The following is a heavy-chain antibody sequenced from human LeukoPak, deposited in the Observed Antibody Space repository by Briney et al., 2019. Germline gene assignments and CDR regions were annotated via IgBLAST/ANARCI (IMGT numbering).Heavy chain of an antibody. CDR1: GYTFTSYY. CDR3: ARVTPDYGVDY. CDR2: TIPILGIA. Sequence: GASVKVSCKASGYTFTSYYMHWVRQAPGQGLEWMGRTIPILGIANYAQKFQGRVTITADKSTSTAYMELSSLRSEDTAVYYCARVTPDYGVDYWGQGTLVTVSS. D-gene: IGHD4-17*01. J-gene: IGHJ4*02. V-gene: IGHV1-69*04.